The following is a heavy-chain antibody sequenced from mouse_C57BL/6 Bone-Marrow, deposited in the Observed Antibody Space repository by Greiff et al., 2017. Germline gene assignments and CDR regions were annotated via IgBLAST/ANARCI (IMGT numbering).Heavy chain of an antibody. Sequence: EVQVVESGGGLVQPGGSMKLSCVASGFTFSNYWMNWVRQSPEKGLEWVAQIRLKSDNYATHYAESVKGRFTISRDDSKSSVYLQMNNLRAEDTGIYYCTGVVATKYFDVWGTGTTVTVSS. V-gene: IGHV6-3*01. J-gene: IGHJ1*03. CDR3: TGVVATKYFDV. CDR1: GFTFSNYW. D-gene: IGHD1-1*01. CDR2: IRLKSDNYAT.